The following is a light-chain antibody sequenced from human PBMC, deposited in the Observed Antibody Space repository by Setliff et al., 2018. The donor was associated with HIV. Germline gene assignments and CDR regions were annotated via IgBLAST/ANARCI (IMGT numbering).Light chain of an antibody. CDR3: SSYTSSSTPYV. CDR2: DVS. CDR1: SSDVGGYNY. Sequence: QSVLTQPASVSGSPGQSITISCSGTSSDVGGYNYVSWYQQHPGKAPKLMLYDVSNRPSGVSSRFSGSKSGNTPSLTISGLQAEDEADYYCSSYTSSSTPYVFGTGTKV. V-gene: IGLV2-14*03. J-gene: IGLJ1*01.